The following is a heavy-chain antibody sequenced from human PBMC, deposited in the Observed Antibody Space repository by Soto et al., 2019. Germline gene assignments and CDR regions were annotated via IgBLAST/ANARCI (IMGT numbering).Heavy chain of an antibody. D-gene: IGHD3-10*01. CDR1: GFTFSSYA. Sequence: EVQLLESGGGLVQPGGSLRLSCAASGFTFSSYAMCCVRQAPGEGLEWVSALSGSGGSTFYADSVKGRFTIPRDNSKNTLNLQMNSLRAEDTAVYYCAKDAGYGSERSQIRGVDYWGQGTLVTVSS. CDR3: AKDAGYGSERSQIRGVDY. V-gene: IGHV3-23*01. CDR2: LSGSGGST. J-gene: IGHJ4*02.